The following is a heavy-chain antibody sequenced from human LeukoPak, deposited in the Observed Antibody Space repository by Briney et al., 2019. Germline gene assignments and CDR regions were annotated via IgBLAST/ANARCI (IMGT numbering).Heavy chain of an antibody. CDR3: ATWGDTTAEYFQR. CDR2: INPDGRDI. CDR1: GFTFNSCW. Sequence: GGSLRLSCVVSGFTFNSCWMNWVRQAPGKGLEWVAHINPDGRDIYYVDSVKGRFTISRDNAQNSMYLQMNSLRVEDTAVYYCATWGDTTAEYFQRWGQGTLVTVSS. J-gene: IGHJ1*01. V-gene: IGHV3-7*01. D-gene: IGHD2-21*02.